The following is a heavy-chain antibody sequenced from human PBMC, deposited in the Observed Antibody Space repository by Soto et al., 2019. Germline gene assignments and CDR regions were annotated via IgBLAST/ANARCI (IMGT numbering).Heavy chain of an antibody. CDR1: GGTFSSYT. CDR3: ARGKGAAGAGRVWFDP. Sequence: QVQLVQSGAEVKKPGSSVKVSCKASGGTFSSYTISWVRQAPGQGLEWMGRIIPILGIANYAQKFQGRVTITAEKTTSNAYMELRSLRSEDAAVYYCARGKGAAGAGRVWFDPWGQGTLVTVSS. V-gene: IGHV1-69*02. J-gene: IGHJ5*02. CDR2: IIPILGIA. D-gene: IGHD6-13*01.